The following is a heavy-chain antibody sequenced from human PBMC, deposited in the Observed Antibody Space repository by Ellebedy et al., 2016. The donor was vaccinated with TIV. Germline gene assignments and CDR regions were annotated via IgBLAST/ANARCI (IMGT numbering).Heavy chain of an antibody. J-gene: IGHJ2*01. CDR2: INWHGGST. V-gene: IGHV3-20*04. Sequence: PGGSLRLSCAASGFKFDDYGMSWVRQAPGKGLEWVSGINWHGGSTGYVDSVKGRFTISRDNAKNSLYLQMNGLSAEDTALYYCARDQADYVDSADCYFDLWGRGTLVTVSS. CDR1: GFKFDDYG. CDR3: ARDQADYVDSADCYFDL. D-gene: IGHD4-17*01.